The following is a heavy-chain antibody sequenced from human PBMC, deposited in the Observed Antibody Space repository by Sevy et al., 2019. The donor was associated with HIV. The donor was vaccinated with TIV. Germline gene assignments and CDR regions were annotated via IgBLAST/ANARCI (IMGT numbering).Heavy chain of an antibody. Sequence: GGSLRLSCAASGFTFSKYWMGWVRQAPGKGLEWVANIMQDAGQKYYVDSVKGRFTISRDNAKNSLYLQMNSLRAEDTAVYFCARDDGNYYFHYWGHGTLVTVSS. V-gene: IGHV3-7*01. CDR3: ARDDGNYYFHY. J-gene: IGHJ4*01. CDR1: GFTFSKYW. CDR2: IMQDAGQK. D-gene: IGHD1-7*01.